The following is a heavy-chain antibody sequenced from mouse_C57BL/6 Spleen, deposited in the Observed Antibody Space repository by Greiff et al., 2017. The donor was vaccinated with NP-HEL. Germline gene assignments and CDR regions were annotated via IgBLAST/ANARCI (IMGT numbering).Heavy chain of an antibody. CDR2: INPNNGGT. J-gene: IGHJ3*01. D-gene: IGHD1-1*01. V-gene: IGHV1-26*01. Sequence: EVKLQQSGPELVKPGASVKISCKASGYTFTDYYMNWVKQSHGKSLEWIGDINPNNGGTSYNQKFKGKATLTVDKSSSTAYMELRSLTSEDSAVYYCATPLITTVVATPYWGQGTLVTVSA. CDR1: GYTFTDYY. CDR3: ATPLITTVVATPY.